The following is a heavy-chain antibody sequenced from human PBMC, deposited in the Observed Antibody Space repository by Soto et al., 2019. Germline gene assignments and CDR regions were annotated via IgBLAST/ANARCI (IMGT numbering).Heavy chain of an antibody. D-gene: IGHD3-10*01. J-gene: IGHJ6*02. Sequence: EVPLVESGGGLVQPGRSLRLSCAPSGFSFDDHAMHWVRQAPGKGLEWVSGISWETKTIGYADSVKGRFTISRDNDKNSLYLQMISLRPEDTALYYCATAGGGLMGYYYGMDVWGQGTTVTVSS. CDR2: ISWETKTI. CDR1: GFSFDDHA. CDR3: ATAGGGLMGYYYGMDV. V-gene: IGHV3-9*01.